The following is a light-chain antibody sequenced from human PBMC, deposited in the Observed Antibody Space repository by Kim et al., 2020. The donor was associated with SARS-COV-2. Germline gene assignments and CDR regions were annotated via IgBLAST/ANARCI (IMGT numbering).Light chain of an antibody. CDR2: EDN. CDR3: QSYDSSNPNWV. CDR1: SGSIASNY. V-gene: IGLV6-57*01. Sequence: NFMLTQPHSVSESPGKTVTISCTRSSGSIASNYVQWYQQRPGSSPTTVIYEDNQRPSGVPDRFSGSIDSSSNSASLTISGLKTEDEADYYCQSYDSSNPNWVFGRGTQLTVL. J-gene: IGLJ3*02.